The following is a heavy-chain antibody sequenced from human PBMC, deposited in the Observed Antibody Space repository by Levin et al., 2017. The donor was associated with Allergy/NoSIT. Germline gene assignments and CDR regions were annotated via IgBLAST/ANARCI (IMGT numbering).Heavy chain of an antibody. Sequence: PSETLSLTCTVSGDSISTSYWSWVRQPPGKGLEWIGYVHHSGSTNYSPSLKSRATTSVDPSKNQFSLKLSSVTAADTAVYYCARLYGGYHTGDYFYHYMDIWGKGATVTVSS. CDR3: ARLYGGYHTGDYFYHYMDI. J-gene: IGHJ6*03. D-gene: IGHD5-18*01. CDR1: GDSISTSY. CDR2: VHHSGST. V-gene: IGHV4-59*01.